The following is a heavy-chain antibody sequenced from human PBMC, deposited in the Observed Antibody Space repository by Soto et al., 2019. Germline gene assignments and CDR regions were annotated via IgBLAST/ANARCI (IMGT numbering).Heavy chain of an antibody. J-gene: IGHJ6*02. CDR3: ARGGAYYDISGYYYYYYGMDV. Sequence: ASVKVSCKASGYTFTSYAMHWVRQAPGQRLEWMGWINAGNGNTKYSQKFQGRVTITRDTSASTAYMELSSLRSEDTAVYYCARGGAYYDISGYYYYYYGMDVWGQGSTVTVSS. CDR1: GYTFTSYA. CDR2: INAGNGNT. V-gene: IGHV1-3*01. D-gene: IGHD3-22*01.